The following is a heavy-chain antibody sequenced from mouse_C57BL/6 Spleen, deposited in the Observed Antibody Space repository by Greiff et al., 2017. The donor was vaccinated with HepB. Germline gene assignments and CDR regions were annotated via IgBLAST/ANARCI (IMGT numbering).Heavy chain of an antibody. Sequence: QVQLQQSGAELVKPGASVKISCKASGYTFTDYYINWVKQRPGQGLEWIGKIGPGSGSTYYNEKFKGKATLTADKASSTAYMQLSSLTSEDSAVYFCARDYYYGSSSYYFDYWGQGTTLTVSS. D-gene: IGHD1-1*01. CDR2: IGPGSGST. CDR3: ARDYYYGSSSYYFDY. CDR1: GYTFTDYY. V-gene: IGHV1-77*01. J-gene: IGHJ2*01.